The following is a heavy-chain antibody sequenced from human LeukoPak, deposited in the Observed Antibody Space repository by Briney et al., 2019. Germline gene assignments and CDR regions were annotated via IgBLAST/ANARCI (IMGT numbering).Heavy chain of an antibody. CDR1: VSTFSSYA. CDR3: AKDLGYCSGGSCYLGSDY. V-gene: IGHV3-23*01. Sequence: GGSLRLSCASSVSTFSSYAMSWVRQAPGKGLEWGSAISGSGGSTYYADSVKGRSTISRDNSKHTLYLQMNSLRAEDTPVYYCAKDLGYCSGGSCYLGSDYWGQGTLVTVPS. J-gene: IGHJ4*02. D-gene: IGHD2-15*01. CDR2: ISGSGGST.